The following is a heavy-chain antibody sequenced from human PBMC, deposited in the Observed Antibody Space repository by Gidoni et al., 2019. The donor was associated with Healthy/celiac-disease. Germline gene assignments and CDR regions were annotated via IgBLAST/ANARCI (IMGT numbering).Heavy chain of an antibody. CDR3: AKDIWYRVFYYGMDV. V-gene: IGHV3-9*01. J-gene: IGHJ6*02. CDR1: GFTFADYA. Sequence: EVQLVESGGGLVQPGRSLRLSCAASGFTFADYAMHWVRQAPGKGLEWVSGISWNSGSIGYADSVKGRFTISRDNAKNSLYLQMNSLRAEDTALYYCAKDIWYRVFYYGMDVWGQGTTVTASS. CDR2: ISWNSGSI. D-gene: IGHD1-1*01.